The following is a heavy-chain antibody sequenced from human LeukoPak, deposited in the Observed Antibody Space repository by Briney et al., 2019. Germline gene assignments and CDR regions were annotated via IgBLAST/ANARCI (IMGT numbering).Heavy chain of an antibody. CDR3: ASGGFYDFWSGYYTPFDY. Sequence: GGSLRLSCAASGFTFSAYAMHWVRQAPGKGLEWVAVISYDGSNKYYADSVKGRFTISRDNSKNTLYLQVNSLRAEDTAVYYCASGGFYDFWSGYYTPFDYWGQGTLVTVSS. CDR2: ISYDGSNK. CDR1: GFTFSAYA. V-gene: IGHV3-30*01. J-gene: IGHJ4*02. D-gene: IGHD3-3*01.